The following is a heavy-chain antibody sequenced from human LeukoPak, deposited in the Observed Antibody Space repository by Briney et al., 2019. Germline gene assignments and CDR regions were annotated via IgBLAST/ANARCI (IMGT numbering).Heavy chain of an antibody. CDR1: GYTFSGYY. CDR2: INPSSGGT. CDR3: ARVVYYYGSGSYPDY. V-gene: IGHV1-2*02. J-gene: IGHJ4*02. D-gene: IGHD3-10*01. Sequence: ASVKVSCKASGYTFSGYYIHWVRQAPGQGLEWMGWINPSSGGTNYAQKFQGRVTMTRDTSISTAYMELSRLRSDDTAVYYCARVVYYYGSGSYPDYWGQGTLVTVSS.